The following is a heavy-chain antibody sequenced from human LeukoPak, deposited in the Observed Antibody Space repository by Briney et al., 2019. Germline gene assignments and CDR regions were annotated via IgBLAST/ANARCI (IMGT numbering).Heavy chain of an antibody. Sequence: ASVKVSCKASGYTFTSYGIRWVRQAPGQGLEWMGWISAYNGNTNYAQKLQGRVTMTTDTSTTTAYMELRSLRSDDTAVYYCARGAAVMITFGGVIQTDFDYWGQGTLVTVSS. J-gene: IGHJ4*02. CDR3: ARGAAVMITFGGVIQTDFDY. V-gene: IGHV1-18*01. D-gene: IGHD3-16*01. CDR1: GYTFTSYG. CDR2: ISAYNGNT.